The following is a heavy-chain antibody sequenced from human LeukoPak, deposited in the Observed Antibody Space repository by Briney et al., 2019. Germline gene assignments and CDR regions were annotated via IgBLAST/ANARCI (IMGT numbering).Heavy chain of an antibody. Sequence: SETLSLTCTVSGGSISSYYWSWIRQPAGKGLEWIGRIYTSGSTNYNPSLKSRVTMSVDTSKNQFSLKLSSVTAADTAVYYCARDLGMTTVVTQDWFDPWGQGTLVTVSS. CDR3: ARDLGMTTVVTQDWFDP. J-gene: IGHJ5*02. D-gene: IGHD4-23*01. CDR1: GGSISSYY. V-gene: IGHV4-4*07. CDR2: IYTSGST.